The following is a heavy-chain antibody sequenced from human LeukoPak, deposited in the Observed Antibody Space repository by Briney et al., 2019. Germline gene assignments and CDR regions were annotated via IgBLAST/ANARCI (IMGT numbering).Heavy chain of an antibody. CDR1: GGSISSGGYY. Sequence: SETLSLTCTVSGGSISSGGYYWSWIRQHPGKGLEWIGYIYYSGSTYYNPSLKSRVTISVDTSKNQFSLKLSSVTAADTAVYYCARARLNGVVTYDAFDIWGQGSLVTVSS. CDR3: ARARLNGVVTYDAFDI. CDR2: IYYSGST. V-gene: IGHV4-31*03. D-gene: IGHD4-23*01. J-gene: IGHJ3*02.